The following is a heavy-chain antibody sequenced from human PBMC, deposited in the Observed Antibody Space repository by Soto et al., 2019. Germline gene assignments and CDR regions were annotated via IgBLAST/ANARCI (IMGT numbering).Heavy chain of an antibody. CDR3: ARDSDRWTYGLGSWLE. D-gene: IGHD3-10*01. J-gene: IGHJ4*02. CDR2: VNPNGGDT. CDR1: GYTFNEHY. Sequence: ASVKVSCKASGYTFNEHYKHWVRQAPRQSLEWMGWVNPNGGDTNYAQKFRGRVTMTIETSISTAYMELAGLTSDDRATYYCARDSDRWTYGLGSWLEWGQGTPVTVSS. V-gene: IGHV1-2*02.